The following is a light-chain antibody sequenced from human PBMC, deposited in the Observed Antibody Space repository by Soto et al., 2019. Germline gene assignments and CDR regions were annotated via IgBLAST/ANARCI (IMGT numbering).Light chain of an antibody. CDR2: GVT. J-gene: IGLJ3*02. CDR1: DIGYYNF. Sequence: QSALTQPASVSGSPGQSITISCTGSDIGYYNFVSWHQQQPGKAPKVMIYGVTNRPSGVSNRFSGSKSGNTASLTISGLQAEDEADYYCCSYTRAYTGVFGGGTKLTVL. V-gene: IGLV2-14*01. CDR3: CSYTRAYTGV.